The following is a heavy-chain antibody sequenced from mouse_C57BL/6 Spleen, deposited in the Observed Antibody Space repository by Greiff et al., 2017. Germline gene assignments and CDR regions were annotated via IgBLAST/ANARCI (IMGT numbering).Heavy chain of an antibody. Sequence: VQLQQSGPELVKPGASVKIPCKASGYTFTDYNMDWVKQSHGKSLEWIGDINPNNGGTIYNQKFKGKATLTVDKSSSTAYMELRSLTSEDTAVYYCARGRVYYYGSSYDYYAMDYWGQGTSVTVSS. CDR3: ARGRVYYYGSSYDYYAMDY. CDR2: INPNNGGT. J-gene: IGHJ4*01. D-gene: IGHD1-1*01. CDR1: GYTFTDYN. V-gene: IGHV1-18*01.